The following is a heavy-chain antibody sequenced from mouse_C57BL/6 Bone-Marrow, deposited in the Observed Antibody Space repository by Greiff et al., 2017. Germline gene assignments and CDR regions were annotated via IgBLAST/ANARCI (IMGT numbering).Heavy chain of an antibody. Sequence: VQLKESGPELVKPGASVKISCKASGYSFTGYYMNWVKQSPEKSLEWIGAINPSTGGTTYNQKFKAKATLTVDKSSSTAYMQLKSLTSEDSAVYYCARCYDGYYLAWFAYWGQGTLVTVSA. D-gene: IGHD2-3*01. CDR1: GYSFTGYY. J-gene: IGHJ3*01. CDR3: ARCYDGYYLAWFAY. V-gene: IGHV1-42*01. CDR2: INPSTGGT.